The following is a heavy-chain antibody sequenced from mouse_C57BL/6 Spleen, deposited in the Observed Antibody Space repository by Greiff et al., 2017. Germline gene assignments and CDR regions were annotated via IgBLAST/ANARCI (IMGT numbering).Heavy chain of an antibody. D-gene: IGHD2-2*01. J-gene: IGHJ2*01. CDR2: ISDGGSYT. CDR3: ARDRDGYQYYFDY. CDR1: GFTFSSYA. Sequence: DVMLVESGGGLVKPGGSLKLSCAASGFTFSSYAMSWVRQTPEKRLEWVATISDGGSYTYYPDNVKGRFTISRDNAKNNLYLQMSHLKSEDTAMYYCARDRDGYQYYFDYWGQGTTLTVSS. V-gene: IGHV5-4*01.